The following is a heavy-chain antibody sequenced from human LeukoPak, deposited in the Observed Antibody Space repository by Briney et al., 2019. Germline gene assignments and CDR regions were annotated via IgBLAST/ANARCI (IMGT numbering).Heavy chain of an antibody. V-gene: IGHV3-30*02. J-gene: IGHJ6*03. CDR2: IRYDGSNK. D-gene: IGHD6-13*01. CDR3: AKGVAADTTVTDYMDV. Sequence: GGSLRLSCAASGFTFSSYAMSWVRQAPGTGLEWVAFIRYDGSNKYYADSVKGRFTISRGNSKNTLYLQMNSLRAEDTAVYYCAKGVAADTTVTDYMDVWGKGTTVTISS. CDR1: GFTFSSYA.